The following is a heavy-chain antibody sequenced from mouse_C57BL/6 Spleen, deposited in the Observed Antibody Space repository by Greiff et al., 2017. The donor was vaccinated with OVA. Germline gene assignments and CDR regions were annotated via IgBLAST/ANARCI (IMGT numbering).Heavy chain of an antibody. V-gene: IGHV7-1*01. J-gene: IGHJ1*03. CDR1: GFSFSDFY. Sequence: EVQLMESGGGLVQSGRSLRLSCATSGFSFSDFYMEWVRQAPGKGLEWIAASRNKANDYTTEYSASVKGRFIVSRDTSKSILYLQMNALRAEDTAIYYCARDAGYYGSGYFDVWGTGTTVTVSS. CDR3: ARDAGYYGSGYFDV. D-gene: IGHD1-1*01. CDR2: SRNKANDYTT.